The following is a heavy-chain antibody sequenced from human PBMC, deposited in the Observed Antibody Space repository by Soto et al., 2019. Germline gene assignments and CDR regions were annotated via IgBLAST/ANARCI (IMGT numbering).Heavy chain of an antibody. D-gene: IGHD3-22*01. Sequence: QVQLVESGGGVVQPGRSLRLSCAASGFTFRSYGMHWVRQAPGKGLEWVAVISYDGNNKYYAHSAKGRFTISRDNSKNTLYLQRNSLRAEDTSVYFCAKKHYDTIVYSKQPFEYWGQGTLVIVSS. CDR2: ISYDGNNK. CDR3: AKKHYDTIVYSKQPFEY. CDR1: GFTFRSYG. V-gene: IGHV3-30*18. J-gene: IGHJ4*02.